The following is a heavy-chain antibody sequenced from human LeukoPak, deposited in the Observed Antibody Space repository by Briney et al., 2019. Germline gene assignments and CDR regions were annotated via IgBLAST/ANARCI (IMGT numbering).Heavy chain of an antibody. D-gene: IGHD4-17*01. CDR1: GFSFSNFA. CDR2: ISVGGTGA. Sequence: GGSLRLSCVVSGFSFSNFAMTWVLQAPGKGLKWVSSISVGGTGAFYVDSVKGRFTISRDNSKNTLYLQINSLRAEDTAVYYCAKSRAAVTTAIDSWGQGTLVTVSS. J-gene: IGHJ4*02. CDR3: AKSRAAVTTAIDS. V-gene: IGHV3-23*01.